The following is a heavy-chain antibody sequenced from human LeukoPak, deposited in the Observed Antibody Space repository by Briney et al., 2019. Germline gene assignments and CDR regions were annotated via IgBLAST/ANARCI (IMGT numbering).Heavy chain of an antibody. Sequence: SETLSLTCTVSGYSISSGYYWGWIRQPPGKGLEWIGEINHSGSTNYNPSLKSRVTISVYTSKNQFSLKLSSVTAADTAVYYCARFSGSYYYFDYWGQGTLVIVSS. CDR1: GYSISSGYY. CDR2: INHSGST. CDR3: ARFSGSYYYFDY. D-gene: IGHD1-26*01. J-gene: IGHJ4*02. V-gene: IGHV4-38-2*02.